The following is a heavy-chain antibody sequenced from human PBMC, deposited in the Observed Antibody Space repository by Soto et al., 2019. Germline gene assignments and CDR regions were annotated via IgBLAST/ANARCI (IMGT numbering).Heavy chain of an antibody. CDR2: ISYDGSNK. CDR3: AREGYSSGWYRGAFDY. CDR1: GFTFSSYA. Sequence: QVQLVESGGGVVQPGRSLRLSCAASGFTFSSYAMHWVRQAPGKGLEWVAVISYDGSNKYYADSVKGRFTISRDNSKNTLYLQMNSLRAEDTAVYYCAREGYSSGWYRGAFDYWGQRTLVTVSS. D-gene: IGHD6-19*01. V-gene: IGHV3-30-3*01. J-gene: IGHJ4*02.